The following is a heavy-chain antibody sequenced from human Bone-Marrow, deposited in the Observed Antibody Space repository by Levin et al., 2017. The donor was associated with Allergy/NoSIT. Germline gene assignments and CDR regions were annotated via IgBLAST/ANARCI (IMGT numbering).Heavy chain of an antibody. D-gene: IGHD2-21*01. J-gene: IGHJ6*03. V-gene: IGHV4-59*01. Sequence: SETLSLTCTVSGGSISSYYWSWIRQPPGKGLEWIGYIYYSGSTNYNPSLKSRVTISVDTSKNQFSLKLSSVTAADTAVYYCAREVRDCGGDCEAGHYYYDDYMDVWGKGTTVTVSS. CDR2: IYYSGST. CDR1: GGSISSYY. CDR3: AREVRDCGGDCEAGHYYYDDYMDV.